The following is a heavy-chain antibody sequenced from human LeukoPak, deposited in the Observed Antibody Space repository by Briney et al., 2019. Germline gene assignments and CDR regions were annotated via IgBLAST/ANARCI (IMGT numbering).Heavy chain of an antibody. Sequence: SETLSLTCTVSGGSISSSSYYWGWIRQPPGKGLEWIGSIYYSGSTYYNPSLKSRVTISVDTSKNQFSLKLSSVTAADTAVYYCARRTYDYYFDYWGQGTLVTVSS. D-gene: IGHD3-22*01. CDR3: ARRTYDYYFDY. V-gene: IGHV4-39*07. CDR1: GGSISSSSYY. CDR2: IYYSGST. J-gene: IGHJ4*02.